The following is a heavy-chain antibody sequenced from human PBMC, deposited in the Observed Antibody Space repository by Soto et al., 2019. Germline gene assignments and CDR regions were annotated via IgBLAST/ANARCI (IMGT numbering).Heavy chain of an antibody. D-gene: IGHD3-3*01. V-gene: IGHV4-59*01. Sequence: SETLSLTCTVSGGSISSYYWSWIRQPPGKGLEWIGYIYYSGSTNYNPSLKSRVTISVDTSKNQFSLKLSSVTAADTAVYYCAREGLNRGYYNWFAPWGQGTLVTVSS. CDR2: IYYSGST. CDR1: GGSISSYY. CDR3: AREGLNRGYYNWFAP. J-gene: IGHJ5*02.